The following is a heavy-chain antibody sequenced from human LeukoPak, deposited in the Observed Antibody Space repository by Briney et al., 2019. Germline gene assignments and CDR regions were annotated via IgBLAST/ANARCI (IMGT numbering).Heavy chain of an antibody. CDR1: GFIFDDYA. J-gene: IGHJ4*02. V-gene: IGHV3-43*02. D-gene: IGHD1-26*01. CDR3: ARVNGELLDY. Sequence: PGGSLRLSCAASGFIFDDYAMHWVRQAPGKGLEWVSFIIGDGGSTSYADSVKGRFTISRDSSKNTLYLEMNSLRAEDTAVYFCARVNGELLDYWGQGTLVTVSS. CDR2: IIGDGGST.